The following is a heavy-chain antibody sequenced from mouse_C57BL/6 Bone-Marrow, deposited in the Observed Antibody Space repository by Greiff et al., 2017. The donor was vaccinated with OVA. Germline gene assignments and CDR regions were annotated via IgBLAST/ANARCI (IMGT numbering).Heavy chain of an antibody. CDR3: TTQEMVTTDYAMDY. D-gene: IGHD2-2*01. CDR1: GFNIKDDY. V-gene: IGHV14-4*01. J-gene: IGHJ4*01. CDR2: IDPENGDT. Sequence: EVQRVESGAELVRPGASVKLSCTASGFNIKDDYMHWVKQRPEQGLEWIGWIDPENGDTEYASKFQGKTTITADTSSNTAYLQLSSLTSEDTAVYYCTTQEMVTTDYAMDYWGQGTSVTVSS.